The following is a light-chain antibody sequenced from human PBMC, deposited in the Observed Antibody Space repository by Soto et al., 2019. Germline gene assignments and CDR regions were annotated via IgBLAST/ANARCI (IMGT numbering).Light chain of an antibody. CDR2: AAS. J-gene: IGKJ3*01. CDR3: QQSYSTPLGFT. CDR1: QSIGTH. V-gene: IGKV1-39*01. Sequence: DIQMTQSPSSLSASVGDRVTIACRASQSIGTHLSWYQQKPGKAPNLLIYAASSLQSGVPSRFSGSGSGTDFTLTISSQQPEDFATYYCQQSYSTPLGFTFGPGTKVD.